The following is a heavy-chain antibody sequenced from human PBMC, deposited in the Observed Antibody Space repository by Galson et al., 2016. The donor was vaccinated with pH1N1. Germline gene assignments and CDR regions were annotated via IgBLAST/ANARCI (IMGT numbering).Heavy chain of an antibody. V-gene: IGHV1-2*02. Sequence: SVKVSCKASGYTFSGSYIHWVRQAPGQGLEWMGWINPKSGATNDAQKFRGRFTMTRDTSINTVYMDLTSLTSDDTAFYFCAREGSGSDFWFDPWGQGTLVTVSP. J-gene: IGHJ5*02. D-gene: IGHD3-10*01. CDR3: AREGSGSDFWFDP. CDR2: INPKSGAT. CDR1: GYTFSGSY.